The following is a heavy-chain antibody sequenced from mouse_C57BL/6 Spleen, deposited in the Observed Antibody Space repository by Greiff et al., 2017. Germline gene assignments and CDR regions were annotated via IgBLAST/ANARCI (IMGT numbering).Heavy chain of an antibody. CDR3: ARHPYYYGSSYYFDY. J-gene: IGHJ2*01. Sequence: EVQGVESGGGLVKPGGSLKLSCAASGFTFSSYTMSWVRQTPEKRLEWVATISGGGGNTYYPDSVKGRFTISRDNAKNTLYLQMSSLRSEDTALYYCARHPYYYGSSYYFDYWGQGTTLTVSS. D-gene: IGHD1-1*01. V-gene: IGHV5-9*01. CDR1: GFTFSSYT. CDR2: ISGGGGNT.